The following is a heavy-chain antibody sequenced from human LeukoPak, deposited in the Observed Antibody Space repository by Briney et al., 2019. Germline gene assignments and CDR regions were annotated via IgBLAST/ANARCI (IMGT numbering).Heavy chain of an antibody. CDR2: ISGSGGST. D-gene: IGHD5-12*01. Sequence: SGGSLRLSCAASGFTFSSYAMSWVHQAPGKGLEWVSAISGSGGSTYYADSVKGRFTISRDNSKNTLYLQMNSLRAEDTAVYYCAKDLGYSGYAGDYWGQGTLVTVSS. V-gene: IGHV3-23*01. CDR3: AKDLGYSGYAGDY. CDR1: GFTFSSYA. J-gene: IGHJ4*02.